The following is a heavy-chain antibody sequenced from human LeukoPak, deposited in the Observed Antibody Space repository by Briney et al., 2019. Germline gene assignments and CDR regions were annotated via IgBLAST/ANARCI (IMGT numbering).Heavy chain of an antibody. D-gene: IGHD2-2*01. J-gene: IGHJ5*02. V-gene: IGHV1-69*04. CDR2: VLPIIGVA. CDR1: GGTFNRDA. CDR3: ATSSSTWFDP. Sequence: SVKVSCKASGGTFNRDAVHWVRQAPGQGLEWMGRVLPIIGVANYEQKFQGRVTVIADKSTSTVYPDLSNLRSEDTAVYYCATSSSTWFDPWGQGTLVTVSS.